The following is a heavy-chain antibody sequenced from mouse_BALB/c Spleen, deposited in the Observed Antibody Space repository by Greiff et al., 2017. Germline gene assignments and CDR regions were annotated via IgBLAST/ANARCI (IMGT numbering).Heavy chain of an antibody. Sequence: DVQLQESGPGLVKPSQSLSLTCTVTGYSITSDYAWTWIRQFPGNKLEWMGYISYSGSTSYNPSLKSRISITRDTSKNQFFLQLNSVTTEDTATYYCAREGITTVRGAMDYWGQGTSVTVSA. CDR1: GYSITSDYA. D-gene: IGHD1-1*01. J-gene: IGHJ4*01. CDR2: ISYSGST. CDR3: AREGITTVRGAMDY. V-gene: IGHV3-2*02.